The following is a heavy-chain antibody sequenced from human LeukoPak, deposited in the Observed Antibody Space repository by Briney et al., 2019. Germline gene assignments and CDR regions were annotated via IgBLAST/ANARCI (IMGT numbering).Heavy chain of an antibody. CDR1: GYTFTGYF. CDR3: ARYYGDFDNWFHP. CDR2: INPNTGGT. V-gene: IGHV1-2*02. D-gene: IGHD4-17*01. Sequence: GASVKVSCKASGYTFTGYFMHWVRQAPGQGLEWIGWINPNTGGTNYAQKFQGRVTMTRDTHIRTAYMELSRLISDDTAMYYCARYYGDFDNWFHPWGQGTLVTVSS. J-gene: IGHJ5*02.